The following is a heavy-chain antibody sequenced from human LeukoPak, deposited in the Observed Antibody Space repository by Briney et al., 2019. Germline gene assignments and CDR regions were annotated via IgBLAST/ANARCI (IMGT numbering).Heavy chain of an antibody. D-gene: IGHD5-18*01. J-gene: IGHJ4*02. CDR3: ARTYSYGPLDY. V-gene: IGHV4-31*03. Sequence: SETLSLTCTVSGGSISSGGYYWSWIRQHPGKGLEWIGYIYYSGSTYYNPSLKSRVTISVDTSKNQFSLKLNSVTAADTAVYYCARTYSYGPLDYWGQGTLVTVSS. CDR1: GGSISSGGYY. CDR2: IYYSGST.